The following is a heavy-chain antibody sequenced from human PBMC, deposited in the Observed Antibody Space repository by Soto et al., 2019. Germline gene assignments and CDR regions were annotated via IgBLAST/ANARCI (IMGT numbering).Heavy chain of an antibody. V-gene: IGHV1-69*01. CDR3: ARSAITLFGVVSIPPHYYSEMDV. D-gene: IGHD3-3*01. CDR1: GGTFNRYA. Sequence: QVQLVQSGAEVKKPGSSVKVSCKASGGTFNRYAISWVRQAPGQGLEWMGGIIPIFGIGNDAQRFQGRVTITAAESTGTAYMERSSLRSEDTGVYYCARSAITLFGVVSIPPHYYSEMDVWGQGTTVTVSS. J-gene: IGHJ6*02. CDR2: IIPIFGIG.